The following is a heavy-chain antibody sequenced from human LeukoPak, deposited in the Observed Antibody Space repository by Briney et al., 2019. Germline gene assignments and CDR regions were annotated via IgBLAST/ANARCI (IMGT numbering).Heavy chain of an antibody. CDR2: IYPGDSDT. V-gene: IGHV5-51*01. D-gene: IGHD2-2*01. Sequence: GESLKISCKGSGYSFTSYWIGWVRQMPGKGLEWMGIIYPGDSDTRYSPSFQGQVTISADKSISTAYLQWSSLKASDTAMYYCARLGDYCSSTSSYEGPFDYWGQGTPVTVSS. J-gene: IGHJ4*02. CDR3: ARLGDYCSSTSSYEGPFDY. CDR1: GYSFTSYW.